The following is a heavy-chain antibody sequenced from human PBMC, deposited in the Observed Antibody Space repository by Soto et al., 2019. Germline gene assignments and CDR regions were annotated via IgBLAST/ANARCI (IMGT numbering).Heavy chain of an antibody. J-gene: IGHJ4*02. CDR2: IYYNGRT. D-gene: IGHD6-6*01. V-gene: IGHV4-30-4*01. CDR3: ARDRSNSPDYFDY. Sequence: PSETLSLTCTVSGGSIISDDYYFICIRQPPGKGLEWIGYIYYNGRTDYNPSLKSRVIISIDTSKNQFSLNLNSVSAADTAVYYCARDRSNSPDYFDYWGQGTLVTVSS. CDR1: GGSIISDDYY.